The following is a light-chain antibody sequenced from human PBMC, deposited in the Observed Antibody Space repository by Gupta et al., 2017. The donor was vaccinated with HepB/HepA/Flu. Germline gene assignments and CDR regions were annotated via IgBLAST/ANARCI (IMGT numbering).Light chain of an antibody. J-gene: IGKJ1*01. V-gene: IGKV1-5*03. Sequence: DIQMTQSPSTMSASVGDRVTITCRASQSISDWLAWDQQKPGKAPNLLIYRASTLESGVQSRFSGSGSGTEFTLTISSLQPDVFATYYCQEVSRSSWTFGQGTKVEIK. CDR1: QSISDW. CDR2: RAS. CDR3: QEVSRSSWT.